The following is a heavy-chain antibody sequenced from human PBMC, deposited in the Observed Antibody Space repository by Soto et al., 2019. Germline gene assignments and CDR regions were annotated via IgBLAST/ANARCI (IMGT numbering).Heavy chain of an antibody. CDR3: ARLQAAAGDNDLTFDY. Sequence: GASVKVSCKASGYTFTSYAMHWVRQAPGQRLEWMGWINAGNGNTKYAQKLQGRVTISADKSISTAYLQWSSLKASDTAMYYCARLQAAAGDNDLTFDYWGQGTLVTVSS. V-gene: IGHV1-3*01. CDR1: GYTFTSYA. D-gene: IGHD6-13*01. CDR2: INAGNGNT. J-gene: IGHJ4*02.